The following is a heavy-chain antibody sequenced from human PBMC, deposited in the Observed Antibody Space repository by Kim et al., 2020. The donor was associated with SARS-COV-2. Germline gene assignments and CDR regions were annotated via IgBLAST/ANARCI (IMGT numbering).Heavy chain of an antibody. CDR3: TRGLQLDY. D-gene: IGHD5-18*01. J-gene: IGHJ4*02. Sequence: GGSLRLSFTASGFTFGDYAMTWVRQAPGKGLEWVGFIRDKAYGGTTQYAASVKGRFTISRDDSKSIAYLQMNSLKTADTALYYCTRGLQLDYWGQGTLVTVSS. CDR1: GFTFGDYA. V-gene: IGHV3-49*04. CDR2: IRDKAYGGTT.